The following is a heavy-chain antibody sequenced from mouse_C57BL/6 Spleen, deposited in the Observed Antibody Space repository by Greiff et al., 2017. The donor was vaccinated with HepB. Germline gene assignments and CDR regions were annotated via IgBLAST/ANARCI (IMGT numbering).Heavy chain of an antibody. CDR3: ARLRPYYYGSSHYAMDY. CDR2: IYPGSGST. CDR1: GYTFTSYW. Sequence: VQLQQPGAELVKPGASVKMSCKASGYTFTSYWITWVKQRPGQGLEWIGDIYPGSGSTNYNEKFKSKATLTVDTSSSTAYMQLSSLTSEDSAVYYCARLRPYYYGSSHYAMDYWGQGTSVTVSS. V-gene: IGHV1-55*01. J-gene: IGHJ4*01. D-gene: IGHD1-1*01.